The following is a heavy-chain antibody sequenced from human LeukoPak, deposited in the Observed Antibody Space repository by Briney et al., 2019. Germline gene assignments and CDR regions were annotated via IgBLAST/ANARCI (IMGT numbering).Heavy chain of an antibody. D-gene: IGHD3-22*01. CDR2: ISYDGSNK. J-gene: IGHJ6*02. CDR1: GFTFSSYA. Sequence: GGSLRLSCAASGFTFSSYAMHWVRQAPGKGLEWVAVISYDGSNKYYADSVKGRFTISRDNSKNTLYLQMNSLRAEDTAVYYCARDTYYYDSSGYYYQYYYYYGMDVWGQGTTVTVSS. V-gene: IGHV3-30-3*01. CDR3: ARDTYYYDSSGYYYQYYYYYGMDV.